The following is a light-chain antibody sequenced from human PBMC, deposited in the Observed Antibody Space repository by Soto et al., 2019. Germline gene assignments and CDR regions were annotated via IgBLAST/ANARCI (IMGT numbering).Light chain of an antibody. CDR2: GAS. V-gene: IGKV1-9*01. CDR3: QELNSYPRT. J-gene: IGKJ1*01. Sequence: IQLTQSPSFLSASIGDRVTITCRASQGISTYLAWYQQKPGKALQSLIYGASTLQSGVPSRFSGGGSGTEFTLTISSLQPEDFATYYCQELNSYPRTFGQGTKVEVK. CDR1: QGISTY.